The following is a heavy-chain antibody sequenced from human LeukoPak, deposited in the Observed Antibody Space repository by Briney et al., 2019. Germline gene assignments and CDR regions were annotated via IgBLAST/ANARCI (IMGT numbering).Heavy chain of an antibody. Sequence: PSETLSLTCAVYGGSFSGYYWGWIRQPPGKGLEWIGSIYYSGSIYYNPSLKSRVTISVDTSKNQFSLKLSSVTAADTAVYYCARHPSFRLHYYYYYMDVWGKGTTVTISS. J-gene: IGHJ6*03. V-gene: IGHV4-39*01. CDR2: IYYSGSI. CDR1: GGSFSGYY. D-gene: IGHD2-15*01. CDR3: ARHPSFRLHYYYYYMDV.